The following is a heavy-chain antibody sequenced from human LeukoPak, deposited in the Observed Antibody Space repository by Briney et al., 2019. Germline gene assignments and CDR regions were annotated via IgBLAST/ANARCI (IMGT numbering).Heavy chain of an antibody. Sequence: GVSVKVSFKASGGTFSSYAISWVRQAPGQGLEWMGRIIPIFGTANYAQKFQGRVTITADESTSTAYMELSSLRSEDTAVYYCARDAPLSNFGYWGQGTLVAVSS. J-gene: IGHJ4*02. CDR3: ARDAPLSNFGY. CDR1: GGTFSSYA. D-gene: IGHD3-3*02. V-gene: IGHV1-69*13. CDR2: IIPIFGTA.